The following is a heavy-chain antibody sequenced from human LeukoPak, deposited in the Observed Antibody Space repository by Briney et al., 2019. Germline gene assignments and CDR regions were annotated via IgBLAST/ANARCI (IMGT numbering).Heavy chain of an antibody. V-gene: IGHV3-21*01. CDR2: ISSSSSYI. J-gene: IGHJ6*04. CDR3: ARDRGFGQADV. Sequence: GGSLRLSCAASGFTFSSYSMNWVRQAPGKGLEWVSSISSSSSYIYYADSVKGRFTISRDNAKNSLYLQMSSLRAEDTAVYYCARDRGFGQADVWGKGTTVTVSS. D-gene: IGHD3-10*01. CDR1: GFTFSSYS.